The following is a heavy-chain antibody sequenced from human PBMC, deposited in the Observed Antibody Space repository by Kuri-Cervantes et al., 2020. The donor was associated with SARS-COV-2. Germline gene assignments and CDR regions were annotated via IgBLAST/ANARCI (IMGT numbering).Heavy chain of an antibody. CDR1: GFMFSNYW. D-gene: IGHD6-13*01. J-gene: IGHJ4*02. CDR2: VKADGSET. Sequence: GGSLRLSCAASGFMFSNYWMNWVRQPKGKGLEWVAKVKADGSETYYADSVKGRFIVSRDNVKKSLDLQMNSLRLEDTAIYYCARDKFTDSSSWYGFDYWGQGTLVTVSS. V-gene: IGHV3-7*05. CDR3: ARDKFTDSSSWYGFDY.